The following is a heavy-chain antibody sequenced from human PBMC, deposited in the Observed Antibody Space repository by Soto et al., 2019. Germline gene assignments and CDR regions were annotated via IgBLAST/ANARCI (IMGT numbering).Heavy chain of an antibody. Sequence: ASVKVSCKASGYTFTGYYMHWVRQAPGQGLEWMGWINPNSGGTNYAQKFQGWVTMTRDTSISTAYMELSRLRSDDTAVYYCAREDGYYYDSSGSNWFDPWGQGTLVTVS. CDR1: GYTFTGYY. J-gene: IGHJ5*02. CDR3: AREDGYYYDSSGSNWFDP. V-gene: IGHV1-2*04. CDR2: INPNSGGT. D-gene: IGHD3-22*01.